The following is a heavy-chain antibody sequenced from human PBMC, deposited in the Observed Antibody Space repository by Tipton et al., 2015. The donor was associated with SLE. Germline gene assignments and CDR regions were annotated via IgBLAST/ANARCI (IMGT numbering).Heavy chain of an antibody. CDR2: IYHSANT. CDR1: GGSISNYNYS. J-gene: IGHJ2*01. D-gene: IGHD6-13*01. Sequence: TLSLTCAVSGGSISNYNYSWSWIRQPPGKGLEWIGNIYHSANTYYNPSLKSRVTISLDRSNSHFSLRLNSVTAADTAVYFCARAEFSSNWYMYWHFDLWGRGTLVTVSS. V-gene: IGHV4-30-2*01. CDR3: ARAEFSSNWYMYWHFDL.